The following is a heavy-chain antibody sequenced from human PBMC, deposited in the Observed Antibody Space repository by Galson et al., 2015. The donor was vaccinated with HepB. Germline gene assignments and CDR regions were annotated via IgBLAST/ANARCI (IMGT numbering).Heavy chain of an antibody. CDR3: ARDAGPARLGYCSGGSCYPFDY. Sequence: SVKVSCKASGYTFTSYDINWVRQATGQGLEWMGWMNPNSGNTGYAQKFQGRATMTRNTSISTAYMELSSLRSEDTAVYYCARDAGPARLGYCSGGSCYPFDYWGQGTLVTVSS. J-gene: IGHJ4*02. V-gene: IGHV1-8*01. CDR1: GYTFTSYD. CDR2: MNPNSGNT. D-gene: IGHD2-15*01.